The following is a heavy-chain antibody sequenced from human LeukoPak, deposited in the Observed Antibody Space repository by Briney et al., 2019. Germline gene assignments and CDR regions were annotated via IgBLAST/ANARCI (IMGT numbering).Heavy chain of an antibody. CDR2: ISGSGGGT. D-gene: IGHD4-17*01. V-gene: IGHV3-23*01. J-gene: IGHJ4*02. CDR1: GFTFSSDA. CDR3: AKEIMTTVTRTASFDY. Sequence: GGSLRLSCAASGFTFSSDAMSWGRQAPGKGLGWGSGISGSGGGTYYADSLKGRFTISIDNSKNTLYLQINSLRAEDTAVYYCAKEIMTTVTRTASFDYWGQGTLVTVSS.